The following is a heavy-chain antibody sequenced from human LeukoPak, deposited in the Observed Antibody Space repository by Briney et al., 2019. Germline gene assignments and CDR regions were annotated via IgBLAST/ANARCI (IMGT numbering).Heavy chain of an antibody. CDR3: ARKGPSAAATVDY. V-gene: IGHV4-30-4*02. CDR2: IYYSGST. J-gene: IGHJ4*02. CDR1: GGSISSGNYY. D-gene: IGHD6-13*01. Sequence: PSETLSLTCTVSGGSISSGNYYWSWIRQPPGKGLEWIGNIYYSGSTDYNPSLKSRVTISVDTSKNQFSLKLTSVTAADTAVYYCARKGPSAAATVDYWGQGTLVTVSS.